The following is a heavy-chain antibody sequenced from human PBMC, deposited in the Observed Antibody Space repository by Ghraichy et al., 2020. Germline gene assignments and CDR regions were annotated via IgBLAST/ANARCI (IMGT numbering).Heavy chain of an antibody. CDR1: GFTFSTYE. D-gene: IGHD1-26*01. CDR3: ARDSVYRGSYGAFDI. V-gene: IGHV3-48*03. CDR2: IGSSGSSI. J-gene: IGHJ3*02. Sequence: GESLNISCAASGFTFSTYEMNWVRQAPGKGLEWVAFIGSSGSSIYYADSVRGRFTISRDNAKNSLYLQMNSLRAEDTALYYCARDSVYRGSYGAFDIWGQGTMVTVSS.